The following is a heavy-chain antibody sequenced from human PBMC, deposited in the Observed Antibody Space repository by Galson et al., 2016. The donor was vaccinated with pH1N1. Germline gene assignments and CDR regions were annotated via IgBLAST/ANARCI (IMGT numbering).Heavy chain of an antibody. V-gene: IGHV3-33*01. Sequence: SLRLSCAASGFTFSNHAMHWVRHVPGKGLDWVVLIWYDGSNQYYTDSVKGRFTISRDNSNNTLYLQMKSLRVEGTAVYYCVRESWRFGGDFDYWGQGTLVAVSS. CDR1: GFTFSNHA. CDR3: VRESWRFGGDFDY. J-gene: IGHJ4*02. CDR2: IWYDGSNQ. D-gene: IGHD2-15*01.